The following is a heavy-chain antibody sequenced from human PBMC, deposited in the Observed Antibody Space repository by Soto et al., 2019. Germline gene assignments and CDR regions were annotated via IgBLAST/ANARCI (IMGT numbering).Heavy chain of an antibody. J-gene: IGHJ6*02. D-gene: IGHD1-1*01. CDR3: ARGGTLGHYYYGMDV. Sequence: GASVKVSCTASGYTFTGYYMHWVRQAPGQGLEWMGWINPNSGGTNYAQKFQGWVTMTRDTSISTAYMELSRLRSDDTAVYYCARGGTLGHYYYGMDVWGQGTTVTVSS. V-gene: IGHV1-2*04. CDR2: INPNSGGT. CDR1: GYTFTGYY.